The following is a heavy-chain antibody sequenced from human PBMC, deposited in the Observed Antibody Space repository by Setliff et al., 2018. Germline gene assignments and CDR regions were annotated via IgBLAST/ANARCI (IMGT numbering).Heavy chain of an antibody. Sequence: KTGGSLRLSCAASGFTFSAYSMNWVRQAPGKGLEWVSSSSSTGRYTFYADSVKGRFTVSKDNAKNSLYLEMNSLRAEDTSVYYCGRDVFDFRTGQGGPWGQGTRVTVSS. CDR2: SSSTGRYT. CDR3: GRDVFDFRTGQGGP. J-gene: IGHJ5*02. CDR1: GFTFSAYS. D-gene: IGHD3-3*01. V-gene: IGHV3-21*01.